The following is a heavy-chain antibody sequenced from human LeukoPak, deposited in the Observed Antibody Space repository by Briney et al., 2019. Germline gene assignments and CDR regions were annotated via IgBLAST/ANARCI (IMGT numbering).Heavy chain of an antibody. Sequence: SETLSLTCAVANESVSRGSYSWSCIRPSPGKGLEWIGYIYYTGGTNYNPSLKSRVTISVDTSKNQFSLKLSSVTAADTAVYYCARARSSGWYGYWGQGTLVTVSS. CDR1: NESVSRGSYS. J-gene: IGHJ4*02. CDR3: ARARSSGWYGY. CDR2: IYYTGGT. V-gene: IGHV4-30-2*06. D-gene: IGHD6-19*01.